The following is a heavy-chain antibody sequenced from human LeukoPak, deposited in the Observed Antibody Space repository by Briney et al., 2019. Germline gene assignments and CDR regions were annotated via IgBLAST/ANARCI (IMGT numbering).Heavy chain of an antibody. V-gene: IGHV1-69*13. J-gene: IGHJ6*02. D-gene: IGHD2/OR15-2a*01. CDR1: GGTFSSYA. CDR3: ARRVISRVYYYYGMDV. CDR2: IIPIFGTA. Sequence: GASVKVSCKASGGTFSSYAISWVRQAPGQGLEWMGGIIPIFGTANYAQKFQGRVTITADESTSTAYMELSSLRSEDTAVYYCARRVISRVYYYYGMDVWGQGTTVTVSS.